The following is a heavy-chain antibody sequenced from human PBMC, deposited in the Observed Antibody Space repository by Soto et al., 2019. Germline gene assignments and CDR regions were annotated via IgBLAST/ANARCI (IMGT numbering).Heavy chain of an antibody. CDR3: ARDIGFHYVN. J-gene: IGHJ4*02. V-gene: IGHV3-7*01. D-gene: IGHD3-16*01. CDR2: VKEDGSEL. Sequence: GSLRLSCAVSGFNVMRYWMSWVRQAPGKGLEWVASVKEDGSELYYLHSVRGRFSISRDSAGNALHLTMNYLSAEDTGVYFCARDIGFHYVNWGQGIPVTVSS. CDR1: GFNVMRYW.